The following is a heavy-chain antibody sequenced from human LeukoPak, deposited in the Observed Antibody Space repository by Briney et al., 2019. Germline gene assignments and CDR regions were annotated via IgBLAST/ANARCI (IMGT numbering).Heavy chain of an antibody. CDR1: GFTFSSYG. V-gene: IGHV3-33*01. CDR3: AREDIVVVPAAILPPGYFDY. D-gene: IGHD2-2*02. J-gene: IGHJ4*02. Sequence: GRSLRLSCAASGFTFSSYGMHWVRQAPGKGLEWVAVIWYDGSNKYYADSVKGRFTISRDNSKNTLYLQMNSLRAEDTAVYYCAREDIVVVPAAILPPGYFDYWGQGTLVTVSS. CDR2: IWYDGSNK.